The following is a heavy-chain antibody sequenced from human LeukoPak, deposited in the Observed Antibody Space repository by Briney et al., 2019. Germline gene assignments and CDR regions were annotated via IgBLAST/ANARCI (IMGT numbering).Heavy chain of an antibody. CDR1: GYIFTGYY. J-gene: IGHJ3*02. V-gene: IGHV1-2*02. Sequence: ASVKVSCKASGYIFTGYYIHWVRQAPGQGLEWMAWINPNSGDTHFAQKFQGRVTMTRDTSISTAYMELSSLRSDDTALYYCARDPEIGAIRWAGHDIWGQGTMVTVSS. D-gene: IGHD6-19*01. CDR3: ARDPEIGAIRWAGHDI. CDR2: INPNSGDT.